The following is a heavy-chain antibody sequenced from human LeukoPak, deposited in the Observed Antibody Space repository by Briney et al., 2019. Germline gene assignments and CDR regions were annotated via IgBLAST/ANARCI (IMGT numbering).Heavy chain of an antibody. Sequence: SETLSLTCAVYGGPFSGYYWSWIRQPPGKGLEWIGKINHSGSTNYNPSLKSRVTISVDTSKNQFSLKLSSVTAADTAVYYCARVRSGYYTHYFDYWGQGTLVTVSS. D-gene: IGHD3-3*01. CDR3: ARVRSGYYTHYFDY. CDR2: INHSGST. CDR1: GGPFSGYY. V-gene: IGHV4-34*01. J-gene: IGHJ4*02.